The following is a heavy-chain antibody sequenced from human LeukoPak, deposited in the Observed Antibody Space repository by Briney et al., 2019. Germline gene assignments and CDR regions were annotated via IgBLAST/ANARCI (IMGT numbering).Heavy chain of an antibody. V-gene: IGHV1-18*04. CDR2: ISTYKVTT. D-gene: IGHD3-10*01. Sequence: VASVKVSCKASGYTFTNYGVCWVRQAPGQGLEWMGWISTYKVTTNYAQKFQGRVTMTTDTSTSTAYLELRSLGSDDTAVYYCARGGPYGSGSDAFDIWGQGTMVTVSS. J-gene: IGHJ3*02. CDR1: GYTFTNYG. CDR3: ARGGPYGSGSDAFDI.